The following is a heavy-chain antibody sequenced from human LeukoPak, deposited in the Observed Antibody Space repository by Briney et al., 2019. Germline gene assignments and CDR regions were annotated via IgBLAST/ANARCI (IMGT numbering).Heavy chain of an antibody. V-gene: IGHV4-59*01. D-gene: IGHD3-22*01. CDR3: ARMIYYDINWFDP. CDR2: IYYSGST. J-gene: IGHJ5*02. CDR1: GGSISSYY. Sequence: SETLSLTCTVSGGSISSYYWSWIRQPPGKGLEWIGYIYYSGSTNYNPSLKSRVTISVDTSKNQFSLKLSSVTAADTAVYYCARMIYYDINWFDPWDQGTLVTVSS.